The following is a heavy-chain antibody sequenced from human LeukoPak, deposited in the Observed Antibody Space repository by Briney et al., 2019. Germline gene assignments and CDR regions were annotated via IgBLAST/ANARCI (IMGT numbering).Heavy chain of an antibody. D-gene: IGHD6-13*01. CDR2: INPNSGVT. CDR3: ARDLSIAAPGTDFDY. V-gene: IGHV1-2*02. CDR1: GYIFIGYY. Sequence: ASVKVSCKASGYIFIGYYMHWVRQAPGQGLEWMGWINPNSGVTNYVQNFQGRVTMTRDSSISTAYMELSRLTSDDTAVYYCARDLSIAAPGTDFDYWGQGTLVTVSS. J-gene: IGHJ4*02.